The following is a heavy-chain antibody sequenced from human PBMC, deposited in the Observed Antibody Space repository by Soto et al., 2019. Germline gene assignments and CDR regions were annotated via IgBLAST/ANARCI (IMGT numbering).Heavy chain of an antibody. Sequence: SETLSLTCTVSTGSIGSGGNYWSWIRQHPGKGLEWVGYIYYSGSTYYNPSLKSRVSISVDTSKNQFSLKLSSVTAADTAVYYCARAWFSSSSEGSLNWFDPWGQGTPVTVSS. CDR3: ARAWFSSSSEGSLNWFDP. D-gene: IGHD6-6*01. CDR1: TGSIGSGGNY. CDR2: IYYSGST. J-gene: IGHJ5*02. V-gene: IGHV4-31*03.